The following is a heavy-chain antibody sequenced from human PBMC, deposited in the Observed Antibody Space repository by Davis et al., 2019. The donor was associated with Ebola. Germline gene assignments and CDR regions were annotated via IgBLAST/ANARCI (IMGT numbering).Heavy chain of an antibody. Sequence: ETLSLTCTVSGGSISSYYWSWVRQAPGKGLEWVSAISGSGGSTYYADSVKGRFTISRDNSENKLYRQMNSLTTEDTAIYYCARAGYYFQKTDYHGLRAFDMWGQGTMVTAPS. CDR1: GGSISSYY. D-gene: IGHD3-10*01. J-gene: IGHJ3*02. CDR3: ARAGYYFQKTDYHGLRAFDM. CDR2: ISGSGGST. V-gene: IGHV3-23*01.